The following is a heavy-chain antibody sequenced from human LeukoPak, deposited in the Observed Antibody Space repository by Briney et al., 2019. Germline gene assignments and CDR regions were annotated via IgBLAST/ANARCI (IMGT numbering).Heavy chain of an antibody. CDR1: GFTVSDSF. V-gene: IGHV4-39*01. J-gene: IGHJ4*02. CDR3: ARHSSSAWYYYFDY. D-gene: IGHD6-19*01. Sequence: PGGSLRLSCAASGFTVSDSFMTWIRQPPGKGLEWIGGAYYSGTTYYSPSLKSRVTISVDTSRNHFSLNLNSVTAADTAVYYCARHSSSAWYYYFDYWGQGSFVTVSS. CDR2: AYYSGTT.